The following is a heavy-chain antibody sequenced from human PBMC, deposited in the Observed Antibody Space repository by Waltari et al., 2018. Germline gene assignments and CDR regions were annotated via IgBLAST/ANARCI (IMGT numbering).Heavy chain of an antibody. J-gene: IGHJ5*02. V-gene: IGHV3-74*03. D-gene: IGHD4-4*01. CDR1: GFTFSSHW. CDR2: IKTDGRDT. Sequence: EVQLVESGGGLVQPGGSLRLSCAASGFTFSSHWMHWVRQAPGKGLVWVTRIKTDGRDTAYADFVRGRFTSSRDNAKNTLFLQMNSLRVGDTAVYYCARAYSGKKNPKESWGQGTLVTVSS. CDR3: ARAYSGKKNPKES.